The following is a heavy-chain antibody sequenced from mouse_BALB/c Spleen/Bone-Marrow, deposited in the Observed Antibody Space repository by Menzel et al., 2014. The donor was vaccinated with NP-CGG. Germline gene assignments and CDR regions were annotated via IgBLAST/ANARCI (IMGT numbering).Heavy chain of an antibody. CDR2: IYPGSGNT. CDR3: ARRCYFDY. Sequence: VQLQQSGAELARPGASVKLSCKASGYTFTDYYINWVKQRTGQGLEWIGEIYPGSGNTYYNEKFKGKATLTADKSSSTAYMQLSSLTSEDSAVYFCARRCYFDYWGQGTTLTVSS. CDR1: GYTFTDYY. V-gene: IGHV1-77*01. J-gene: IGHJ2*01.